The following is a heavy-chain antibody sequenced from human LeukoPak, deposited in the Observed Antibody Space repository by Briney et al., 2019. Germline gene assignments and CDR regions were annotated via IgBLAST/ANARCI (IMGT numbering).Heavy chain of an antibody. J-gene: IGHJ4*02. V-gene: IGHV1-69*13. CDR3: ARVASYYDSSGYYSGFDH. Sequence: ASVKVSCKASGGTFSSYAISWVRQAPGQGLEWMGGIIPIFGTANYAQKFQGRVTITADESTSTAYMELSSLRSEDTAVYYCARVASYYDSSGYYSGFDHWGQGTLVTVSS. CDR2: IIPIFGTA. D-gene: IGHD3-22*01. CDR1: GGTFSSYA.